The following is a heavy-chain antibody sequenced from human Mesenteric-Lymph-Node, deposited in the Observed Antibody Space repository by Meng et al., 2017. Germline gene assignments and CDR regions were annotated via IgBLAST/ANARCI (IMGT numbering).Heavy chain of an antibody. Sequence: GSLRLSCTVYGGSSSGYYWDWIRQPPGKGLQWIGEIDHRGQANYNPSLRSRVTTSIDTSKNQVSLKLNSVNAADTAVYYCARQGHDSDGYGAFDIWGQGTMVTVSS. D-gene: IGHD3-22*01. CDR2: IDHRGQA. CDR1: GGSSSGYY. CDR3: ARQGHDSDGYGAFDI. V-gene: IGHV4-34*01. J-gene: IGHJ3*02.